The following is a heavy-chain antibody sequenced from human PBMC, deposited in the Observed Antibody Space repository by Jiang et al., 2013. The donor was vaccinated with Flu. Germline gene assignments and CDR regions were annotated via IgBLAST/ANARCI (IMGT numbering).Heavy chain of an antibody. CDR3: ARYYYGSGSPRGMDV. CDR2: INAGNGNT. Sequence: SGAEVKKPGASVKVSCKASGYTFTSYAMHWVRQAPGQRLEWMGWINAGNGNTKYSQKFQGRVTITRDTSASTAYMELSSLRSEDTAVYYCARYYYGSGSPRGMDVWGQGTTVTVSS. V-gene: IGHV1-3*01. CDR1: GYTFTSYA. D-gene: IGHD3-10*01. J-gene: IGHJ6*02.